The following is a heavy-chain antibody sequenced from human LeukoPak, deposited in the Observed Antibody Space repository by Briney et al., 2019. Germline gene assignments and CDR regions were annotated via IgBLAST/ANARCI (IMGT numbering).Heavy chain of an antibody. D-gene: IGHD6-19*01. V-gene: IGHV1-69*05. Sequence: SVKVSCKASGGTFSSYAISWVRQAPGQGLEWMGRIIPIFGTANYAQKFQGRVTITTDESTSTAYMELSSLRSEDTAVYYCASVIAVACTGDFDYWGQGTLVTVSS. CDR2: IIPIFGTA. J-gene: IGHJ4*02. CDR3: ASVIAVACTGDFDY. CDR1: GGTFSSYA.